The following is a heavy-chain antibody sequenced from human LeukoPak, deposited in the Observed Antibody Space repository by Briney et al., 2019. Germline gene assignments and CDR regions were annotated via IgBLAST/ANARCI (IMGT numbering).Heavy chain of an antibody. CDR1: GYSISSGYY. CDR2: IYHSGST. J-gene: IGHJ4*02. D-gene: IGHD5-12*01. CDR3: ARWNMEGYSGLWPRYYFDY. V-gene: IGHV4-38-2*02. Sequence: SETLSLTCTVSGYSISSGYYWGWIRQPPGKGLEWIGSIYHSGSTYYNPSLRSRVTISVDTSKNQFSLKLSSVTAADTAVYYCARWNMEGYSGLWPRYYFDYWGQGTLVTVSS.